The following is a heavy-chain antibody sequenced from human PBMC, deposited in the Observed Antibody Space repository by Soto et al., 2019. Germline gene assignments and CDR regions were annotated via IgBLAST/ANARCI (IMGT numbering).Heavy chain of an antibody. CDR3: AKDSSGWYEAHYFDY. Sequence: GGSLRLSCAASGFTFSSYAMSWVRQAPGKGLEWVSAISGSGGSTYYADSVKGRFTISRDNSKNTLYLQMNSLRAEDTAVYYCAKDSSGWYEAHYFDYWGQGTLVTVSS. J-gene: IGHJ4*02. V-gene: IGHV3-23*01. CDR1: GFTFSSYA. D-gene: IGHD6-19*01. CDR2: ISGSGGST.